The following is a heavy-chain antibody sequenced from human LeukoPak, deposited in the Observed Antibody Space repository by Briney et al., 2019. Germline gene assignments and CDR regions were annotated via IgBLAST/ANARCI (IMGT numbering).Heavy chain of an antibody. CDR1: GFTVSSNY. J-gene: IGHJ4*02. V-gene: IGHV3-53*01. Sequence: PGGSVRLSCAASGFTVSSNYMSWVRQAPGKGLEWVSVIYSGGSTYYADSVKGRFTISRDNSKNTLYLQMNSLRAEDTAVYYCARVFDYVWGGTFDYWGQGTLVTVSS. CDR3: ARVFDYVWGGTFDY. D-gene: IGHD3-16*01. CDR2: IYSGGST.